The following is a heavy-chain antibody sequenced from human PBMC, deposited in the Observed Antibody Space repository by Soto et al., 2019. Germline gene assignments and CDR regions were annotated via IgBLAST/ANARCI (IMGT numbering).Heavy chain of an antibody. CDR3: AREPHCSGGSCYPASYNWFDP. V-gene: IGHV1-69*13. CDR1: GGTFSSYA. J-gene: IGHJ5*02. CDR2: IIPIFGTA. Sequence: SVKVSCKASGGTFSSYAISWVRQAPGQGLEWMGGIIPIFGTANYAQKFQGRVTITADESTSTAYMELSSLRSEDTAVYYCAREPHCSGGSCYPASYNWFDPCGQGNLVTVYS. D-gene: IGHD2-15*01.